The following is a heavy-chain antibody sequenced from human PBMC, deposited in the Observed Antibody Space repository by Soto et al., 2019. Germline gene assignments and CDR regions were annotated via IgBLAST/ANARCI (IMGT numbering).Heavy chain of an antibody. CDR2: ISAYNGNT. CDR3: ARDAPQLLWFGDPFDY. J-gene: IGHJ4*02. CDR1: GYTFTSYG. D-gene: IGHD3-10*01. Sequence: ASVKVSCNAAGYTFTSYGISWGRQAPGQGLEWMGWISAYNGNTNYAQKLQGRVTMTTDTSTSTAYMELRSLRSDDTAVYYCARDAPQLLWFGDPFDYWGQGTLVTVSS. V-gene: IGHV1-18*01.